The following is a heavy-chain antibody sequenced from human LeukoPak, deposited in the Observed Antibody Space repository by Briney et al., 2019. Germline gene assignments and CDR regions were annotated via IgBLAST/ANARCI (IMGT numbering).Heavy chain of an antibody. D-gene: IGHD2-2*01. Sequence: SETLSLTCTVSGGSISSYYWSWIRQPAGKGLEWIGRIYTSGSTNYNPSLKSRVTMSVDTSKNQFSLKLSSVTAADAAVYYCARDSVGWGGYCSSTSCSPRTDAFDIWSQGTMVTVSS. CDR3: ARDSVGWGGYCSSTSCSPRTDAFDI. CDR2: IYTSGST. CDR1: GGSISSYY. V-gene: IGHV4-4*07. J-gene: IGHJ3*02.